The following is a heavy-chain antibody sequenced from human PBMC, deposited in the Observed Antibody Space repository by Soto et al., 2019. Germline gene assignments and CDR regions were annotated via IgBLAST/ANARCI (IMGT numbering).Heavy chain of an antibody. CDR1: GGSISSSSYY. CDR2: IYYSGST. J-gene: IGHJ5*02. CDR3: ARDIVVVVAATRVGWFDP. D-gene: IGHD2-15*01. V-gene: IGHV4-39*02. Sequence: SETLSLTCTVSGGSISSSSYYWGWIRQPPGKGLEWIGSIYYSGSTYYNPSLKSRVTISVDTSKNQFSLKLSSVTAADTAVYYCARDIVVVVAATRVGWFDPWGQGALVTVSS.